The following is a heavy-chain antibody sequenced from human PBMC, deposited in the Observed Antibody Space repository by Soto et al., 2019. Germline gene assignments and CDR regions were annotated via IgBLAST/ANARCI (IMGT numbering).Heavy chain of an antibody. V-gene: IGHV3-23*01. Sequence: GGSLRLSCAASGFTFSSSAMSWVRQAPGKGLEWVSAISGSGGSTYYADSVKGRFTISRGNSKNTLYLQMNRLRAEDTAVYYCANPLPMVRGVLRSPVEYWGQGSLVTVSS. CDR3: ANPLPMVRGVLRSPVEY. CDR2: ISGSGGST. J-gene: IGHJ4*02. D-gene: IGHD3-10*01. CDR1: GFTFSSSA.